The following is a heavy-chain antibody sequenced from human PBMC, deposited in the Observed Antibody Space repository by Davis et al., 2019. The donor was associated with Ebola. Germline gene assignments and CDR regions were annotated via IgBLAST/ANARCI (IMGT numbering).Heavy chain of an antibody. CDR2: TYYSSKWYH. CDR3: ARGWLRGYLDY. D-gene: IGHD3-3*01. CDR1: GDSVSSGSTA. Sequence: HSQTLSLTCAISGDSVSSGSTAWNWIRQSPLRGLEWLGRTYYSSKWYHDYAVSVKSRITISPDTSKNQFSLQLNSVTPEDTAVYYCARGWLRGYLDYWGQGTLVTVSS. V-gene: IGHV6-1*01. J-gene: IGHJ4*02.